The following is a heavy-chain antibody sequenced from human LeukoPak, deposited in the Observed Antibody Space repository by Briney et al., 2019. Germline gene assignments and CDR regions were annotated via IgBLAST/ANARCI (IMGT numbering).Heavy chain of an antibody. CDR3: AREGTTGWAF. Sequence: GGSLRLSCAASGFTFSDYYMSWIRQAPGKGLEWVSYISSSSSYTNYADSVKGRFTISRDNAKNSLYLQMNSLRAEDTAVYFCAREGTTGWAFWGPGTLVTVSS. V-gene: IGHV3-11*05. CDR1: GFTFSDYY. J-gene: IGHJ4*02. CDR2: ISSSSSYT. D-gene: IGHD1-1*01.